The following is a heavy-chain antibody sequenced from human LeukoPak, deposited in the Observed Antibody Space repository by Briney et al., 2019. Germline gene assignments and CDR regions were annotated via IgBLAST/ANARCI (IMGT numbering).Heavy chain of an antibody. V-gene: IGHV3-30*18. Sequence: GGSLRLSCAASGFTFNNNGMHWVRQAPGKGLEWVAVVSYDGNKKYYADSVKGRFTISRDNSKNTLYLQMNSLRAEDTAVYYCAKGATIFGVVTYFDYWGQGTLVTVSS. CDR2: VSYDGNKK. CDR3: AKGATIFGVVTYFDY. J-gene: IGHJ4*02. D-gene: IGHD3-3*01. CDR1: GFTFNNNG.